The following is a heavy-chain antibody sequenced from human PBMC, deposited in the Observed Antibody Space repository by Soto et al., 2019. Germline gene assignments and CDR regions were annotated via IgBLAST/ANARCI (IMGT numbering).Heavy chain of an antibody. CDR3: ARDGDCSSTSCYGYYYYGMDV. D-gene: IGHD2-2*01. V-gene: IGHV3-21*01. J-gene: IGHJ6*02. CDR2: ISSSSSYI. Sequence: PWWSLRLSCSASVFTCSSYSMNWFRQAPGKGLEWVSSISSSSSYIYYADSVKGRFTISRDNAKNSLYLQMNSLRAEDTAVYYCARDGDCSSTSCYGYYYYGMDVWGQGTTVTVSS. CDR1: VFTCSSYS.